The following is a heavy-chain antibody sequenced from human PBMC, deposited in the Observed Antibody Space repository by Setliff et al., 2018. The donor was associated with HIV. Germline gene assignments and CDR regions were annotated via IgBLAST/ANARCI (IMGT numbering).Heavy chain of an antibody. V-gene: IGHV4-34*01. D-gene: IGHD3-9*01. Sequence: PSETLSLTCGVYGGSLSDYYWSWIRQPPGKGLEWIGEINHSGSSNYNPSLKSRVTISVDTSNNQFSLKLRFVTAADTAVYSCARRQSYYDILNGRAFDALDIWGQGTKVTVSS. CDR3: ARRQSYYDILNGRAFDALDI. CDR1: GGSLSDYY. J-gene: IGHJ3*02. CDR2: INHSGSS.